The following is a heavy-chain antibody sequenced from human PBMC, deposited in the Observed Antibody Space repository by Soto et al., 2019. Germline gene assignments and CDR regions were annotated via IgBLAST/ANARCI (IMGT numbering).Heavy chain of an antibody. J-gene: IGHJ4*02. CDR2: IKQDGSEK. CDR3: ARDQGWDYDILTGFDY. D-gene: IGHD3-9*01. Sequence: GGSLRLSCAASGFTFSSYWMSWVRQAPGKGLEWVANIKQDGSEKYYVDSVKGRFTISRDNAKNSLYLQMNSLRAEDTAVYYCARDQGWDYDILTGFDYWGQGTLVTVSS. V-gene: IGHV3-7*01. CDR1: GFTFSSYW.